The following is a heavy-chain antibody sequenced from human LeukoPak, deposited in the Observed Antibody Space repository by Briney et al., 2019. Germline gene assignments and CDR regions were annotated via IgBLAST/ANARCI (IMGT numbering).Heavy chain of an antibody. CDR1: GGSISSYY. CDR3: ARDLTVTNWFDP. J-gene: IGHJ5*02. D-gene: IGHD4-11*01. V-gene: IGHV4-4*07. Sequence: PSETLSLTCTVSGGSISSYYWSWIRQPAGKGLEWIGRIYISGSTNYNPSLKSRITMSVDTSKNQFSLKLSSVTAADTAVYYCARDLTVTNWFDPWGQGTLVTVSS. CDR2: IYISGST.